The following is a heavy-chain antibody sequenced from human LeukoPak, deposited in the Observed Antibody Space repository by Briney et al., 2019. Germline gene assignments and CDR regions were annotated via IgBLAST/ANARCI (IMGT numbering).Heavy chain of an antibody. CDR3: AREWQQLGFDY. Sequence: SETLSLTCAVYGGSFSGYYWSWIRQPPGKGLEWIGEINRSGSTNYNPSLKSRVTISVDTSRNQFSLKLSSVTAADTAVYYCAREWQQLGFDYWGQGTLVTVSS. CDR1: GGSFSGYY. V-gene: IGHV4-34*01. D-gene: IGHD6-13*01. CDR2: INRSGST. J-gene: IGHJ4*02.